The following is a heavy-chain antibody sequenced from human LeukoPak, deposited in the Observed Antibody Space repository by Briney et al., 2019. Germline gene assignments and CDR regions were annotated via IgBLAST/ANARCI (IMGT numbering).Heavy chain of an antibody. V-gene: IGHV4-39*07. D-gene: IGHD4-23*01. Sequence: SETLSLTCTVSGGSISSSSYYWGRIRQPPGKGLEWIGSIYYSGSTYYNPSLRSRVTISVDTSKNQFSLKLSSVTAADTAVYYCARVSDTGPYGGQDYWGQGTLVTVSS. J-gene: IGHJ4*02. CDR2: IYYSGST. CDR1: GGSISSSSYY. CDR3: ARVSDTGPYGGQDY.